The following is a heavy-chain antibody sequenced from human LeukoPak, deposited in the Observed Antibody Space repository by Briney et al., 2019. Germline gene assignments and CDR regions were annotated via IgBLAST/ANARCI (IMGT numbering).Heavy chain of an antibody. CDR1: GFTFSSYW. CDR3: ARVQGHPPNGLDI. V-gene: IGHV3-74*01. CDR2: INSDGSST. Sequence: GGSLRLSCAASGFTFSSYWMHWVRHAPGKGLVWVSRINSDGSSTSYADSVKGRFTISRDNAKNTLYLQMNSLRAEDTAVYYCARVQGHPPNGLDIWGQGTMVTVSS. J-gene: IGHJ3*02. D-gene: IGHD2-8*01.